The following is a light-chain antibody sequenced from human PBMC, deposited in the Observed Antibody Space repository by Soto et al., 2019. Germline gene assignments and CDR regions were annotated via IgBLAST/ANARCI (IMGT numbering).Light chain of an antibody. J-gene: IGKJ5*01. CDR1: QSVSSNY. CDR2: DAS. V-gene: IGKV3-11*01. Sequence: ENVLTQFPGTLSLSPGERATLSCRAIQSVSSNYLAWYQQKPGQAPRLLIYDASNRAAGIPARFSGSGSGTDFTLTISSLEPEDFAVYYCQQRSNWPPITFGQGTRLEIK. CDR3: QQRSNWPPIT.